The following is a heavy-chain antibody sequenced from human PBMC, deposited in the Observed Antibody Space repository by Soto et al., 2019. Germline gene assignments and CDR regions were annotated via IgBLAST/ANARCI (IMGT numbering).Heavy chain of an antibody. CDR3: ARPGLHYDFWSGYFH. D-gene: IGHD3-3*01. CDR1: GYTFTSYG. J-gene: IGHJ4*02. CDR2: ISAYNGNT. Sequence: VASVKVSCKASGYTFTSYGISWVRQAPGQGLEWMGWISAYNGNTNYAQKLQGRVTMTTDSSTSTAYMELRSLRSDDTAVYYCARPGLHYDFWSGYFHWGQGTLVTVSS. V-gene: IGHV1-18*01.